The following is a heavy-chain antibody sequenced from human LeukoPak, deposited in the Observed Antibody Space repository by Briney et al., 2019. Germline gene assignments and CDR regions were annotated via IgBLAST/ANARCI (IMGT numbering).Heavy chain of an antibody. J-gene: IGHJ4*02. CDR1: GFTFTTYW. V-gene: IGHV3-74*03. Sequence: GXSLSLSCAXSGFTFTTYWIHWVRQAPGKGLVWVSRINSDDSTTMYADSVGGRFTISRDNARSTVFLQMNSLRSEDSALYYCARGGTGYGDFDYWGQGALVTVSS. CDR2: INSDDSTT. D-gene: IGHD4-17*01. CDR3: ARGGTGYGDFDY.